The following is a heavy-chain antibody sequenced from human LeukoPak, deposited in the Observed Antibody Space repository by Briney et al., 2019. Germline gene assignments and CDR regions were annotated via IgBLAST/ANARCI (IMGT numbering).Heavy chain of an antibody. CDR1: GFTVRNNH. D-gene: IGHD5-24*01. J-gene: IGHJ5*02. V-gene: IGHV3-53*04. Sequence: AGGSLRLSCAASGFTVRNNHMSWVRQAPGKGLEWVSVIDSRDNTYHADSVKGRFTISRHTFKNTLYLQMNSLRAEDTAVYYCARESTPLRGAFDPWGPGTLVTVSS. CDR2: IDSRDNT. CDR3: ARESTPLRGAFDP.